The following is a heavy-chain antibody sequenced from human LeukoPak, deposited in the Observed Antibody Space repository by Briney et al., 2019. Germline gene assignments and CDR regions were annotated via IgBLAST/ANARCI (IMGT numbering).Heavy chain of an antibody. Sequence: PSETLSLTCTVSGGSIGYYYWSWIRQPPGKGLEWIGNFYYSGSLNYNPSLKSRVTISIDTSKNQFSLKLSAVTAADTAVYYCARDSSGSSGYYGYWGQGTLVTVSS. CDR2: FYYSGSL. J-gene: IGHJ4*02. CDR3: ARDSSGSSGYYGY. CDR1: GGSIGYYY. D-gene: IGHD3-22*01. V-gene: IGHV4-59*01.